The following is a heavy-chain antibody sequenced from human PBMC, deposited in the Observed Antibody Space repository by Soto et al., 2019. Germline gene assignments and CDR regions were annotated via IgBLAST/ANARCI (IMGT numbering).Heavy chain of an antibody. CDR3: ARHNVVGATKYYYYGMDV. CDR2: IYPGDSDT. Sequence: GESLKISCKGSGYSFTSYWIGWVRQMPGKGLEWMGIIYPGDSDTRYSPSFQGQVTISADKSISTAYLQWSSLKASDTAMYYCARHNVVGATKYYYYGMDVWGQGTTVTVS. V-gene: IGHV5-51*01. D-gene: IGHD1-26*01. CDR1: GYSFTSYW. J-gene: IGHJ6*02.